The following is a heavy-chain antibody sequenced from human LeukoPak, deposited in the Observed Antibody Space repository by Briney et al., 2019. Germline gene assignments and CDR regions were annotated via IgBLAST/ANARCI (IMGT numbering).Heavy chain of an antibody. CDR2: INHSGST. Sequence: SETLSLTCAVYGGSFSGYYWSWIRQPPGKGLEWIGEINHSGSTNYNPSLKSRVTMSIDTSNNQFSLRLRFVTAADTAVYYCARDSGTTGEVKFDPWGQGTLVTVPS. CDR1: GGSFSGYY. V-gene: IGHV4-34*01. D-gene: IGHD3-10*01. CDR3: ARDSGTTGEVKFDP. J-gene: IGHJ5*02.